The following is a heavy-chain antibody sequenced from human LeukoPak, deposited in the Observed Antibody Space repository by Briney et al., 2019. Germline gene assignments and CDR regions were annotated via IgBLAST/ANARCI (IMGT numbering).Heavy chain of an antibody. J-gene: IGHJ6*02. Sequence: SETLSLTCTVSGGSISSYYWSWIRQPPGKGLEWIGNIYYSGSTNYNPSLKSRVTISVDTSKNQFSLKLSSVTAADTAVYYCAGLEGYYDSSGYYYYGMDVWGQGTTVTVSS. CDR1: GGSISSYY. V-gene: IGHV4-59*08. CDR3: AGLEGYYDSSGYYYYGMDV. CDR2: IYYSGST. D-gene: IGHD3-22*01.